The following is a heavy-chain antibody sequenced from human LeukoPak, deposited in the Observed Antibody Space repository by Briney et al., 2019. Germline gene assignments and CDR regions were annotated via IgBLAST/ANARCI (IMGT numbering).Heavy chain of an antibody. V-gene: IGHV1-2*02. CDR3: ARDPLSSWYYYYYYMDV. CDR2: INPNSGGT. CDR1: GYIFTGYY. J-gene: IGHJ6*03. D-gene: IGHD6-13*01. Sequence: ASVKVSCTASGYIFTGYYMHWVRQAPGQGLEWMGWINPNSGGTNYAQKFQGRVTMTRDTSISTAYMELSRLRSDDTAVYYCARDPLSSWYYYYYYMDVWGKGTTVTVSS.